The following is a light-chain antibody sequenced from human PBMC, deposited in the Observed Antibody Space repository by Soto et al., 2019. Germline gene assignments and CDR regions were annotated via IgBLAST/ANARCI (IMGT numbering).Light chain of an antibody. CDR2: DNN. CDR3: GSWDRSLRGWV. CDR1: SSNIGNNH. V-gene: IGLV1-51*01. Sequence: QSVLTQPPSVSAAAGQKVTVSCSGSSSNIGNNHVSWYQHLPGTAPKVLIYDNNKRPSGIPDRFSGSKSATSATLDITGLQTGDEADYYCGSWDRSLRGWVFGGGTKVTVL. J-gene: IGLJ3*02.